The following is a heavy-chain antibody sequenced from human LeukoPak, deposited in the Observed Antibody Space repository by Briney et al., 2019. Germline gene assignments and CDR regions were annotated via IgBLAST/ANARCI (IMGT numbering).Heavy chain of an antibody. CDR1: GYTFSNFD. CDR3: TRAIRHQLLSDY. D-gene: IGHD2-2*01. Sequence: GASVKVSCKASGYTFSNFDINWVRQATGQGPEWMGWMNPESGNTGYAQKFQGRVTMTRDSSKSTAYMELISLRFEDTAIYYCTRAIRHQLLSDYWGQGTLGTVSS. V-gene: IGHV1-8*01. CDR2: MNPESGNT. J-gene: IGHJ4*02.